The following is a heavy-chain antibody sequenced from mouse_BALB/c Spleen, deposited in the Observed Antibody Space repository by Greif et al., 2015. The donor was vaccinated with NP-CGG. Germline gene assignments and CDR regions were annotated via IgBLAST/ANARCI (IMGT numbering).Heavy chain of an antibody. V-gene: IGHV1-69*02. J-gene: IGHJ4*01. Sequence: QVQLQQSGAELVKPGAPVKLSCKASGYTFTSYWMNWVKQRPGRGLEWIGRIDPSDSETHYNQKFKDKATMTVDKSSSTAYIQLSSLTSEDSAVYYCARRGIYYYGSSPLDYAMDYWGQGTSVTVSS. CDR3: ARRGIYYYGSSPLDYAMDY. CDR1: GYTFTSYW. CDR2: IDPSDSET. D-gene: IGHD1-1*01.